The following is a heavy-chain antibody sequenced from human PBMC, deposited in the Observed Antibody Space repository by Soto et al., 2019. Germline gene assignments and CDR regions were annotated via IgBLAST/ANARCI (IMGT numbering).Heavy chain of an antibody. CDR3: TRGVSYGFDF. CDR1: GFTFSIYS. J-gene: IGHJ3*01. V-gene: IGHV3-48*01. D-gene: IGHD3-10*01. Sequence: PGGSLRLSCVASGFTFSIYSINWVRQAPGKGLEWVSYMTSDSKTIHYADSVRGRFTISRDNAKNSVYLQMNSLRAEDTALYYCTRGVSYGFDFWGQGTMVTVSS. CDR2: MTSDSKTI.